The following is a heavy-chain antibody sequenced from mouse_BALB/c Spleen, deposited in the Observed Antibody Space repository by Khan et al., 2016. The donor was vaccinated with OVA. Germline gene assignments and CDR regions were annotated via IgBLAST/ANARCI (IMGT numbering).Heavy chain of an antibody. CDR1: GFSLSRYN. CDR3: ARDYYRYDGYYATDY. J-gene: IGHJ4*01. D-gene: IGHD2-14*01. Sequence: QVQLKESGPGLVAPSQSLSITCTVSGFSLSRYNIHWVRQPPGKGLEWLGMIWGGGGTDYNSTLKSRLSIRKDNSKSQVLLKMNSLQTDDTAMYFCARDYYRYDGYYATDYWGQGTSVTVSS. V-gene: IGHV2-6-4*01. CDR2: IWGGGGT.